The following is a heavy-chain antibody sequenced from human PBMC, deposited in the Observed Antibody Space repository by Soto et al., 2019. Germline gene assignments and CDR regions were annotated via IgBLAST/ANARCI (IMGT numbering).Heavy chain of an antibody. J-gene: IGHJ4*02. Sequence: QVQLQESGPGLVKPSQTLSLTCTVSGGSISSGDYYWSWIRQPPGKGLEWIGYIYYSGSTYYNPSLNSRVTISVDTSKNQFSLKLSSVTAADTAVYYCARGTTVTSVPYYFDYWGQGTLVTVSS. CDR2: IYYSGST. CDR1: GGSISSGDYY. V-gene: IGHV4-30-4*01. D-gene: IGHD4-4*01. CDR3: ARGTTVTSVPYYFDY.